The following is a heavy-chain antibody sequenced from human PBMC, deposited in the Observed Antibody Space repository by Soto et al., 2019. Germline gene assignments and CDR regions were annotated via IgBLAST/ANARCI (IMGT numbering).Heavy chain of an antibody. Sequence: EVQLLESGGGLVQPGGSLRLSCAASGFTFSSYAMSWVRQAPGKGLEWVSAISGSGGSTYYADSVKGRFTISRDNSKNTLYLQMNSLRAEDTAVYYCAKDQVAYYYDSSGYYWYYWGQGTLVTVSS. D-gene: IGHD3-22*01. CDR1: GFTFSSYA. J-gene: IGHJ4*02. CDR2: ISGSGGST. V-gene: IGHV3-23*01. CDR3: AKDQVAYYYDSSGYYWYY.